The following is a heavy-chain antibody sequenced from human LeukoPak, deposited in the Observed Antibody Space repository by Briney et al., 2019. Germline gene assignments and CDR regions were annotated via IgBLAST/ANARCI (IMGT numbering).Heavy chain of an antibody. CDR2: IPYDGNNK. CDR1: GFTFSSYS. CDR3: ARDRGSGYVGAGTMDV. V-gene: IGHV3-30*03. J-gene: IGHJ6*03. D-gene: IGHD3-3*01. Sequence: QAGGSLRLSCAASGFTFSSYSMNWVRQAPGKGLEWVAHIPYDGNNKYYADSVKGRFTISRDNSNNTLYLQMHSLRAEDTAVYYCARDRGSGYVGAGTMDVWGKGTTVTISS.